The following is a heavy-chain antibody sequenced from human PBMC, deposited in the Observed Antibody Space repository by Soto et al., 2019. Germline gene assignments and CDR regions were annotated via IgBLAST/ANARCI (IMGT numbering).Heavy chain of an antibody. Sequence: SVKVSCKASGGTFSSYAISWVRQAPGQGLEWMGGIIPIFGTANYAQKFQGRVTITADDSTSTAYMELSSLRSEDTAVYYCARHPYTAMAQAFDYWGQGTLVTVSS. D-gene: IGHD5-18*01. CDR1: GGTFSSYA. V-gene: IGHV1-69*13. J-gene: IGHJ4*02. CDR2: IIPIFGTA. CDR3: ARHPYTAMAQAFDY.